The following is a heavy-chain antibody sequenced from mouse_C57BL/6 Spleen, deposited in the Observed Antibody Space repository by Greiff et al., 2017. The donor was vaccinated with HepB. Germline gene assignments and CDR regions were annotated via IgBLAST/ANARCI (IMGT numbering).Heavy chain of an antibody. J-gene: IGHJ3*01. V-gene: IGHV5-17*01. CDR1: GFTFSDYG. CDR3: ARCLYDYDDGAWFAY. Sequence: EVQLVESGGGLVKPGGSLKLSCAASGFTFSDYGMHWVRQAPEKGLEWVAYISSGSSTIYYADTVKGRFTISRDNAKNTLFLQMTSLRSEDTAMYYCARCLYDYDDGAWFAYWGQGTLVTVSA. D-gene: IGHD2-4*01. CDR2: ISSGSSTI.